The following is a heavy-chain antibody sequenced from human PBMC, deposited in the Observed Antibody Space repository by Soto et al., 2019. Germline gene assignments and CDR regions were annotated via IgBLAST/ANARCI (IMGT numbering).Heavy chain of an antibody. V-gene: IGHV3-73*01. CDR1: GFTFSGSA. CDR3: TRQSSTSCYLSSCYYYMDV. Sequence: EVQLVESGGGLVQPGGSLKLSCAASGFTFSGSAIHWVRQASGKGLEWVGRIRSKPNSYATAYAASVKGRFTISRDDSKNTAYLQMNSLKTEDTAVYYCTRQSSTSCYLSSCYYYMDVWGKGTTVIVSS. J-gene: IGHJ6*03. CDR2: IRSKPNSYAT. D-gene: IGHD2-2*01.